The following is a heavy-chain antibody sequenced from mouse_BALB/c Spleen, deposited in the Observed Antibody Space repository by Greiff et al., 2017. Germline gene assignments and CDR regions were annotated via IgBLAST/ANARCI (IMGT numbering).Heavy chain of an antibody. D-gene: IGHD1-1*01. V-gene: IGHV5-17*02. J-gene: IGHJ2*01. CDR3: ARSAVVAPFDY. CDR2: ISSGSSTI. Sequence: EVKLMESGGGLVQPGGSRKLSCAASGFTFSSFGMHWVRQAPEKGLEWVAYISSGSSTIYYADTVKGRFTIASDNPKNTLFLQMTSLRSEDTAMYYCARSAVVAPFDYWGQGTTLTVSS. CDR1: GFTFSSFG.